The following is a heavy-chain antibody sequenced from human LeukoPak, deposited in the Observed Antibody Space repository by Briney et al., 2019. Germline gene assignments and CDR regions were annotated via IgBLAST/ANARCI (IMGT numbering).Heavy chain of an antibody. CDR1: GFTVSSNY. Sequence: GGSLRLSCAASGFTVSSNYMNWVRQAPGKGLEWVSVIYGGGNIYYVDSVKGRFTISRDNSKNTLYLQMNSLRAEDTAVYYCARGAGYNYPYYFDYWGQGTLVTVSS. V-gene: IGHV3-53*01. D-gene: IGHD5-24*01. CDR3: ARGAGYNYPYYFDY. CDR2: IYGGGNI. J-gene: IGHJ4*02.